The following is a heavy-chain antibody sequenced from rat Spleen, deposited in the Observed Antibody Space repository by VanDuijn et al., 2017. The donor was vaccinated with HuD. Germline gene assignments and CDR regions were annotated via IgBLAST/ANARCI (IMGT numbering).Heavy chain of an antibody. D-gene: IGHD1-1*01. CDR1: AYSIISSYR. CDR3: ARHGGYYSGDYVMDA. V-gene: IGHV3-3*01. CDR2: LNSAGTT. J-gene: IGHJ4*01. Sequence: VQLQESGPGLVKPSQSLSLTCSVTAYSIISSYRWNWIRKFPGNKLEWMGHLNSAGTTSYNPSLKSRISITRDTSKNQFFLQVNSVSTEDTATYYCARHGGYYSGDYVMDAWGQGASVTVSS.